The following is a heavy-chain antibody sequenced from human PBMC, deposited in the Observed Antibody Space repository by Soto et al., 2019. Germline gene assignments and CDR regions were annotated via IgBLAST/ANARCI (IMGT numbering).Heavy chain of an antibody. V-gene: IGHV4-59*01. CDR1: GGSISSYY. J-gene: IGHJ5*02. CDR3: AREDSAYDSSGYYENWFDP. CDR2: IYYSGST. Sequence: SETLSLTCTVSGGSISSYYWSWIRQPPGKGLEWIGYIYYSGSTNYNPSLKSRVTISVDTSKNQFSLKLSSVTAADTAGYYCAREDSAYDSSGYYENWFDPWGQGTLVTVSS. D-gene: IGHD3-22*01.